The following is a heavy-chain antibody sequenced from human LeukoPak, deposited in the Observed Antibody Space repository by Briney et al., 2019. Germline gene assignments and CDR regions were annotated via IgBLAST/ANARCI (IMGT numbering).Heavy chain of an antibody. D-gene: IGHD3-10*01. CDR3: ARASITMVRGVIRMNNWFDP. V-gene: IGHV1-18*01. CDR2: ISAYNGNT. J-gene: IGHJ5*02. Sequence: ASVKVSCKASGYTFTSYGISWVRQAPGQGLEWMGRISAYNGNTNYAQKLQGRVTMTTDTSTSTAYMELRSLRSDDTAVYYCARASITMVRGVIRMNNWFDPWGQGALVTVSS. CDR1: GYTFTSYG.